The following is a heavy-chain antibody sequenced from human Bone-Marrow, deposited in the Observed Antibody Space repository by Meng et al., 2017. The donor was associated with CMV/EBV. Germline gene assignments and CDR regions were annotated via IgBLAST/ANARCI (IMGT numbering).Heavy chain of an antibody. J-gene: IGHJ4*02. CDR1: GFTFSSYA. CDR3: ASRPTRYCSGGSCYVH. D-gene: IGHD2-15*01. CDR2: ISYDGSNK. Sequence: GGSLRLSCAASGFTFSSYAMHWVRQAPGKGLEWVAVISYDGSNKYYADSVKGRFTISRDNSKNTLYLQMNSLRAEDTAVYYCASRPTRYCSGGSCYVHWGQGTLVTVSS. V-gene: IGHV3-30*04.